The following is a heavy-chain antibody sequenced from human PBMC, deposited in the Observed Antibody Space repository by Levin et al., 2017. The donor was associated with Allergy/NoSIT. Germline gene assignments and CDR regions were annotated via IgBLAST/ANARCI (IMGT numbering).Heavy chain of an antibody. D-gene: IGHD1-1*01. CDR3: VREIAEEGT. V-gene: IGHV3-30-3*01. J-gene: IGHJ4*02. CDR2: ISDDGSSE. CDR1: GFTFSNYA. Sequence: GGSLRLSCAASGFTFSNYAMHWVRQAPGKGLEWVGVISDDGSSEYYIDSVKGRFTISRDNSKNRLYLQMDSLRAEDTALYYCVREIAEEGTWGQGTLVIVSS.